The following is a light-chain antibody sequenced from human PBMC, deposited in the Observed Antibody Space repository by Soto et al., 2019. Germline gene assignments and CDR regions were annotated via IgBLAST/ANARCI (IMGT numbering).Light chain of an antibody. V-gene: IGLV2-14*01. Sequence: QSVLTQPASGSGSPGQSITISCTGTSSDVGGYNYVSWYQQLPGKAPKLMIYEVSNRPSGVSNRFSGSKSGNTASLTISGLQAEDEADYYCSSYTGSSTPYVFGTGTKLTVL. J-gene: IGLJ1*01. CDR3: SSYTGSSTPYV. CDR2: EVS. CDR1: SSDVGGYNY.